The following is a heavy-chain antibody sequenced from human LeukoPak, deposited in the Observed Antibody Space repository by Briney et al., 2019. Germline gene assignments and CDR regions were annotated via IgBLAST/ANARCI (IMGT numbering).Heavy chain of an antibody. J-gene: IGHJ4*02. CDR1: GFTFSSYV. V-gene: IGHV3-23*01. CDR2: ISNSGDNT. CDR3: AKDGRSYYDSSGYRYFDY. D-gene: IGHD3-22*01. Sequence: PGGTLRLSCAASGFTFSSYVMSWVRQAPGKGLEWVSAISNSGDNTYYADSVKGRFTISRDNSKYTLYLQMNSLRAEDTAVYYCAKDGRSYYDSSGYRYFDYWGQGTLVTVSS.